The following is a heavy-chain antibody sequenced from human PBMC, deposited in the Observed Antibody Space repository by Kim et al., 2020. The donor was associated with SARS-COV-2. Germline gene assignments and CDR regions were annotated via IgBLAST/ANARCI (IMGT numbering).Heavy chain of an antibody. V-gene: IGHV4-31*02. D-gene: IGHD2-15*01. J-gene: IGHJ6*02. Sequence: YNPSLKSRITIPVNPSKNQFSLKLSSVTAADTAVYYCATAALALYYAMDVWGQGTTVTVSS. CDR3: ATAALALYYAMDV.